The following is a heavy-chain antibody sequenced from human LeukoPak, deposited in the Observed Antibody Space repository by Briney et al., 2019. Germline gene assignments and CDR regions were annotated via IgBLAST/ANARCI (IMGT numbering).Heavy chain of an antibody. J-gene: IGHJ4*02. CDR2: INHSGST. CDR1: GGSFSGYY. Sequence: SETLPLTCAVYGGSFSGYYWSWIRQPPGKGLEWIGEINHSGSTNYNPSLKSRVTISVDTSKNQFSLKLSSATAADTAVYYCARGYDYVWGSYRYPFDYWGQGTLVTVSS. CDR3: ARGYDYVWGSYRYPFDY. V-gene: IGHV4-34*01. D-gene: IGHD3-16*02.